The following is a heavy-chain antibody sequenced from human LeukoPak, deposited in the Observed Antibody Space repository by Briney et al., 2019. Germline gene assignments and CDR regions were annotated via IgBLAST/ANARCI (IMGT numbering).Heavy chain of an antibody. Sequence: GGSLRLSCAVSGFTVGTNYMSWVRQAPGKGLEWVSVIYSGGSRHYADSVKGRFTISRDNSKNTVFLQMNSLRAEDTAVYYCHQLGTFNIWGQGTMVTVSS. CDR2: IYSGGSR. D-gene: IGHD3-3*02. J-gene: IGHJ3*02. V-gene: IGHV3-66*01. CDR3: HQLGTFNI. CDR1: GFTVGTNY.